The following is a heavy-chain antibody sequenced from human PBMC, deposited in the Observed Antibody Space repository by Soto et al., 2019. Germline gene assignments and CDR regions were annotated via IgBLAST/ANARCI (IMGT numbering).Heavy chain of an antibody. V-gene: IGHV1-18*01. D-gene: IGHD3-10*01. CDR1: GYTFTSYA. CDR2: ISAYNGNT. Sequence: QVQLVQSGAEVKKPGASVKVSCKASGYTFTSYAISWVRQAPGQGLEWMGWISAYNGNTNYAQKVQARVTMTTDTCASAAERERGCLRSDDTAVYYGARGWFGEFGDYFDYWGQGTLVTVSS. CDR3: ARGWFGEFGDYFDY. J-gene: IGHJ4*02.